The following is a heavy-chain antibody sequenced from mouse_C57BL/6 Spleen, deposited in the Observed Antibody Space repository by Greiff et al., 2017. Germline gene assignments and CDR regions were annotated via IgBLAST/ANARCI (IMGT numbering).Heavy chain of an antibody. CDR2: ISSGGDYI. D-gene: IGHD2-4*01. V-gene: IGHV5-9-1*02. CDR3: TRAPYDYDGDYYAMDY. Sequence: EVQRVESGEGLVKPGGSLKLSCAASGFTFSSYAMSWVRQTPEKRLEWVAYISSGGDYIYYADTVKGRFTISRDNARNTLYLQMSSLKSEDTAMYYCTRAPYDYDGDYYAMDYWGQGTSVTVSS. J-gene: IGHJ4*01. CDR1: GFTFSSYA.